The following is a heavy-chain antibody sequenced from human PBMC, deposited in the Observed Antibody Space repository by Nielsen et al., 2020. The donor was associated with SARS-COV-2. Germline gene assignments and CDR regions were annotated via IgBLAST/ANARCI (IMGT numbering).Heavy chain of an antibody. J-gene: IGHJ4*02. CDR2: IYYSGSS. V-gene: IGHV4-39*01. Sequence: GSLRLSCTVSGGSISSSSYYWGWIRQPPGKGLEWIGSIYYSGSSDYNPSLKSRVTISVDTSKNQFSLKLSSVTAADTAVYYCARGSSPALDYWGQGTLVTVSS. CDR3: ARGSSPALDY. CDR1: GGSISSSSYY.